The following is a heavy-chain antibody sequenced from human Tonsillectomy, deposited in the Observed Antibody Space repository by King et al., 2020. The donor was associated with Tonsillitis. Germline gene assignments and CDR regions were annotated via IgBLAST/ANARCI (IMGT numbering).Heavy chain of an antibody. CDR1: GFTFSSYG. CDR3: AKDYDSSGYYPRYFDY. CDR2: ISYDGSNK. V-gene: IGHV3-30*18. Sequence: VQLVESGGGVVQPGRSLRLSCAASGFTFSSYGMHWVRQAPGKGLEWVAVISYDGSNKHYADSVKGRFTISRDNSKNTLYLQMNSLRAEDTAVYYCAKDYDSSGYYPRYFDYWGQGTLVTVSS. D-gene: IGHD3-22*01. J-gene: IGHJ4*02.